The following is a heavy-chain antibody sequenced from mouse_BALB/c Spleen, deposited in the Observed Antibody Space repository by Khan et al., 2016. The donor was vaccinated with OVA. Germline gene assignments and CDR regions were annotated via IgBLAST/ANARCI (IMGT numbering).Heavy chain of an antibody. V-gene: IGHV1-15*01. Sequence: QVQLQQSGAELVRPGASVTLSCKASGYTFSDYEMHWVKQTPVHGLEWIGTFDPETGDTAYNQKFKGKATLTADKSSSTAYMELRSLTSEDSAVYCCTRRMDDWGQGTSVTVSS. CDR1: GYTFSDYE. CDR3: TRRMDD. CDR2: FDPETGDT. J-gene: IGHJ4*01.